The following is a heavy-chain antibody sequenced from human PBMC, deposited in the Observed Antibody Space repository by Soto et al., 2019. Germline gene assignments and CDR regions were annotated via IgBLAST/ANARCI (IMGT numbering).Heavy chain of an antibody. CDR2: IKSKTDGGTT. J-gene: IGHJ6*03. D-gene: IGHD2-15*01. Sequence: EVQLVESGGDLVKPGGSLRLSCAASGFTFSNAWMSWVRQAPGKGLEWVGRIKSKTDGGTTDYAAPVKGRFTISRDDSKNTLYLQMNSLKTEDTAVYYCTTVLGYCSGGSCYPRESYYMDVWGKGTTVTVSS. CDR3: TTVLGYCSGGSCYPRESYYMDV. CDR1: GFTFSNAW. V-gene: IGHV3-15*01.